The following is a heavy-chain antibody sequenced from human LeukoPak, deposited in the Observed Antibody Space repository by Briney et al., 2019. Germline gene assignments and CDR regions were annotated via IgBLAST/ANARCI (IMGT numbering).Heavy chain of an antibody. CDR1: VYTFTNYG. CDR2: ISAYNGKT. CDR3: ARDDYGDYVSYFLH. D-gene: IGHD4-17*01. Sequence: ASVTVSFKSSVYTFTNYGLSWVRQAPGQGPEWMGWISAYNGKTNYAQKVQGRVTMTTDTSTSTAYMELRSLRYDDTAVYYCARDDYGDYVSYFLHWGQVTLVIVSS. J-gene: IGHJ1*01. V-gene: IGHV1-18*01.